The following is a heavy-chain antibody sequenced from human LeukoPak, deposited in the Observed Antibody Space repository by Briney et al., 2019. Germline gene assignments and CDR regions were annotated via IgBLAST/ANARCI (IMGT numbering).Heavy chain of an antibody. CDR2: ISGSGGST. D-gene: IGHD6-19*01. CDR3: AEDHLPGIVVADRDY. CDR1: GFTFSRYG. J-gene: IGHJ4*02. Sequence: GGSLRLSCAASGFTFSRYGMSWVRQAPGKGLEWVSAISGSGGSTYYADSVKGRFTTSRDNSKNTLYLQINSLRAEDTAVYYCAEDHLPGIVVADRDYWGQGTLVTVSS. V-gene: IGHV3-23*01.